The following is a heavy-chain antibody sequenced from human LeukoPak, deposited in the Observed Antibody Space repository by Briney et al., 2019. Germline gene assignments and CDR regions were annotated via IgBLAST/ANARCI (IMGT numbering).Heavy chain of an antibody. J-gene: IGHJ3*02. Sequence: PGGSLRLSCAASGFSFSDYNMNWVRQAPGKGLEWVAYISSSSSTTHYADSVTGRFSISRDNAKSSLYLQMNSLRVEDTAVYYCARGGAARPDIWGQGTMVTVSS. D-gene: IGHD6-6*01. CDR2: ISSSSSTT. CDR3: ARGGAARPDI. CDR1: GFSFSDYN. V-gene: IGHV3-48*01.